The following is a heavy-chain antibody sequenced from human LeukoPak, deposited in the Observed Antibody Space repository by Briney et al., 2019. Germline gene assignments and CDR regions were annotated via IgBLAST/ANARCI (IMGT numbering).Heavy chain of an antibody. CDR2: IYYSGST. V-gene: IGHV4-61*01. J-gene: IGHJ6*03. CDR3: ARNGRAVAGNPMDYYYMDV. CDR1: GYSNSSGYY. D-gene: IGHD6-19*01. Sequence: SETLSLTCSVSGYSNSSGYYWAWIRQPPGKGLEWIGYIYYSGSTNYNPSLKSRVTISVDTSKNQFSLKLSSVTAADTAVYYCARNGRAVAGNPMDYYYMDVWGKGTTVTVSS.